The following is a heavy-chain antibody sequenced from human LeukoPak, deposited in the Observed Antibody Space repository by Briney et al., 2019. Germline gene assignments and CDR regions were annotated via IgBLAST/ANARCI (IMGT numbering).Heavy chain of an antibody. CDR3: AELGITMIGGV. D-gene: IGHD3-10*02. J-gene: IGHJ6*04. V-gene: IGHV3-21*01. Sequence: GGSLRLSCAASGFTFNTYSLNWVRQAPGKGLEWVSSISSSSSYIFYADSVKGRFTISRDNAKNSLYLQMNSLRAEDTAVYYCAELGITMIGGVWGKGTTVTISS. CDR2: ISSSSSYI. CDR1: GFTFNTYS.